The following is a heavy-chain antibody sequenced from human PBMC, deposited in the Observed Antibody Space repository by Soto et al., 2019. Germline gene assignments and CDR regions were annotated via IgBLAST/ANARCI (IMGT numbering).Heavy chain of an antibody. J-gene: IGHJ5*02. CDR3: AKDGAIGPTNWFDP. Sequence: PGGSLRLSCAASGFTFDDYTRHWVRQAPGKGLEWVSLISWDGGSTYYADSVKGRFTISRDNSKNSLYLQMNSLRTEDTALYYCAKDGAIGPTNWFDPWGQGTLVTVSS. CDR1: GFTFDDYT. CDR2: ISWDGGST. V-gene: IGHV3-43*01.